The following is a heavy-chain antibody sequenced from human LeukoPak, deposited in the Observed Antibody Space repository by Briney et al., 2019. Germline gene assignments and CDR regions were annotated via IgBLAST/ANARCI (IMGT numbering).Heavy chain of an antibody. CDR3: AKRGVVIRVILVGFHKEAYYFDS. D-gene: IGHD3-22*01. V-gene: IGHV3-23*01. CDR2: ISGSGGST. J-gene: IGHJ4*02. Sequence: PGGSLRLSCVVSGITLSNYGMSWVRQAPGKGLEWVAGISGSGGSTNYAESVKGRFTVSRDNRKNTLFLQMNSLTAEDTAVYFCAKRGVVIRVILVGFHKEAYYFDSWGQGALVTVSS. CDR1: GITLSNYG.